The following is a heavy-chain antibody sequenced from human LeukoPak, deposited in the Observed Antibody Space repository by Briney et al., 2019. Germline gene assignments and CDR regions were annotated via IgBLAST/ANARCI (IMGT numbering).Heavy chain of an antibody. D-gene: IGHD3-10*01. J-gene: IGHJ4*02. CDR1: GYTFIGYY. Sequence: GASVKVSCKASGYTFIGYYLHWVRQAPGLGLEWMGWINPNSGGTTYAQTFQGRVTMTRDTSINTAYMELSSLRYDDTAVYYCAREAGSGSYYPLDYWGQGTQVAVSS. CDR3: AREAGSGSYYPLDY. V-gene: IGHV1-2*02. CDR2: INPNSGGT.